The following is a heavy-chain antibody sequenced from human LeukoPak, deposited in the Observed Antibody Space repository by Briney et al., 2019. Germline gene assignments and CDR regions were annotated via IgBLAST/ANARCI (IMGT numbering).Heavy chain of an antibody. CDR2: IVVGSGNT. J-gene: IGHJ5*02. Sequence: SVKVSCKASGFTFTSSAMQWVRQARGQRLEWIGWIVVGSGNTNYAQKFQERVTITRDMSTSTAYMELSSLRSEDTAVYYCEADPRGIGSNWFDPWGQGTLVTVSS. V-gene: IGHV1-58*02. CDR3: EADPRGIGSNWFDP. D-gene: IGHD3-10*01. CDR1: GFTFTSSA.